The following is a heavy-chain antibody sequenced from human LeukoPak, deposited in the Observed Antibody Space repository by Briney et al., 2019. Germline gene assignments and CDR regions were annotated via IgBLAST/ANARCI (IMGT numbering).Heavy chain of an antibody. CDR3: ASDSISMNAFDA. D-gene: IGHD3-22*01. CDR2: ISYIGST. J-gene: IGHJ3*01. Sequence: SETLSLTCTVSGGSFTTHYWSWIRQPPGKGLEWIGYISYIGSTNYNPSRKSRVTISIDTSKNEVSLMLTSVTAADTAVYYCASDSISMNAFDAWGQGTMVTASS. V-gene: IGHV4-59*11. CDR1: GGSFTTHY.